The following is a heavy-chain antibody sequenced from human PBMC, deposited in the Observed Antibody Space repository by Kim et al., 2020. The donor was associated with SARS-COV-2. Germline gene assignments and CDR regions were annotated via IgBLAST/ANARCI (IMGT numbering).Heavy chain of an antibody. V-gene: IGHV6-1*01. Sequence: SRWSYEYAPTVKGRITISPDTTKNQFSLHLNSVTPEDTAIYYCVSYHFDYWGQGTLVTVSS. J-gene: IGHJ4*02. CDR3: VSYHFDY. CDR2: SRWSY.